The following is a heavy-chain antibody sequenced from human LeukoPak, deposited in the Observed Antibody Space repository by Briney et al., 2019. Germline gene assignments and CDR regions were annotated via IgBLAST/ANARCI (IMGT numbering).Heavy chain of an antibody. V-gene: IGHV7-4-1*02. CDR2: INTNTGNP. CDR3: ARYYYGSGSYPLGAFDI. CDR1: GYTFTSYA. Sequence: GASVKVSCKASGYTFTSYAMNWVRQAPGQGLEWMGWINTNTGNPTYAQGFTGRFVFSLDTSVSTAYLQISSLKAEDTTVYYCARYYYGSGSYPLGAFDIWGQGTMVTVSS. D-gene: IGHD3-10*01. J-gene: IGHJ3*02.